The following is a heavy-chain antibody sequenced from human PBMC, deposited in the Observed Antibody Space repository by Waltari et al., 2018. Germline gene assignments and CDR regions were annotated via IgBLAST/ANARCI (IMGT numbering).Heavy chain of an antibody. D-gene: IGHD3-3*01. CDR2: RNSGVSAR. Sequence: QVQLVESGGGVVKPGGSLRLSCAASGFSFSDYMNWLRQAPGKGLEWVAYRNSGVSARHYADSVKGRFTISWDNAKNSVYLQMNRLSADDTAVYYCARAREHASDFWNGYSYYFDQWGQGTLVTVSS. V-gene: IGHV3-11*01. CDR3: ARAREHASDFWNGYSYYFDQ. J-gene: IGHJ4*02. CDR1: GFSFSDY.